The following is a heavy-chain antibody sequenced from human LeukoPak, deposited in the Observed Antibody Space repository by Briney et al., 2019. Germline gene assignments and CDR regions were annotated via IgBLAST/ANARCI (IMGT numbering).Heavy chain of an antibody. V-gene: IGHV3-7*01. D-gene: IGHD6-19*01. CDR1: GFTFSNYW. CDR2: INQVGSQT. CDR3: AKQGDDSSGWYRRGFDP. Sequence: GGSLRLSCAASGFTFSNYWMSWVRQTPGEGLEYLANINQVGSQTYYMDSVKGRFTISRDNAKNSLYLQMNSLRVEDTAVYYCAKQGDDSSGWYRRGFDPWGQGTLVTVSS. J-gene: IGHJ5*02.